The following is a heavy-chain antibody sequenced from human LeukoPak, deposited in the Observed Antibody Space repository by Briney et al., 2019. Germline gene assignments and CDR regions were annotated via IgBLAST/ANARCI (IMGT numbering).Heavy chain of an antibody. J-gene: IGHJ4*02. CDR1: GFTFSSYG. CDR2: ISYDGSNK. CDR3: AKDLLGAFDY. Sequence: GGSLRLSCAASGFTFSSYGMHWVRQAPGKGLEWVAVISYDGSNKYYADSVKGRFTISRDNSKNTLYLQMDSLRAEDTAVYYCAKDLLGAFDYWGQGTLVTVSS. V-gene: IGHV3-30*18.